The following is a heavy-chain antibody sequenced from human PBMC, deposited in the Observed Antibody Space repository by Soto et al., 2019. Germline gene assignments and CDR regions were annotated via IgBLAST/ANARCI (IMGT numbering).Heavy chain of an antibody. J-gene: IGHJ4*02. V-gene: IGHV3-15*01. Sequence: EVQLVESGGGLVKPGGSLRLSCAASGFTFSNAWMSWVRQAPGKGLEWVGRIKSKTDGGTTDYAAPVKGRFTISRDDSKNTLYLQMNSLKTEDTAVYYCTTGGILRFLEWLPHFDYWGQGTLVTVSS. CDR3: TTGGILRFLEWLPHFDY. D-gene: IGHD3-3*01. CDR1: GFTFSNAW. CDR2: IKSKTDGGTT.